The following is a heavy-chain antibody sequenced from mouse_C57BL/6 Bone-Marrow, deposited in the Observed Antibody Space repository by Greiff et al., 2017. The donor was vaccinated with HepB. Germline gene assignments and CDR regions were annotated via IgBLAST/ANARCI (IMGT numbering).Heavy chain of an antibody. CDR1: GYTFTSYW. CDR2: IDPSDSET. CDR3: ARRGYYDPLDY. D-gene: IGHD2-4*01. Sequence: VQLQQSGAELVRPGSSVKLSCKASGYTFTSYWMHWVKQRPIQGLEWIGNIDPSDSETHYNQKFKDKATLTVDKSSSTAYMQLSSLTSEDSAVYYCARRGYYDPLDYWGQGTTLTVSS. V-gene: IGHV1-52*01. J-gene: IGHJ2*01.